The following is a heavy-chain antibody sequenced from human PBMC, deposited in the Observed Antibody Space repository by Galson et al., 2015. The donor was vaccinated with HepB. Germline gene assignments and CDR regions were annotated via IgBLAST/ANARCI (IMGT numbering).Heavy chain of an antibody. CDR2: ISYDGSNK. CDR3: AKDDCSGGSCYSPRDYYYYGMDV. D-gene: IGHD2-15*01. CDR1: GFTFSSYG. J-gene: IGHJ6*02. V-gene: IGHV3-30*18. Sequence: SLRLSCAASGFTFSSYGMHWVRQAPGKGLEWVAVISYDGSNKYYADSVKGRFTISRDNSKNTLYLQMNSLRAEDTAVYYCAKDDCSGGSCYSPRDYYYYGMDVWGQGTTVTVSS.